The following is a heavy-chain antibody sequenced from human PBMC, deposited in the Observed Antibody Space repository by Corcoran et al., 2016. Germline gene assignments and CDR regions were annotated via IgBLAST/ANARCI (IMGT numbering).Heavy chain of an antibody. CDR3: ARFPDYGGYATFDY. CDR1: GGSISSYY. Sequence: QVQLQESGPGLVKPSETLSLTCTVSGGSISSYYWSWIRQPPGKGLEWIGYIYYSGSTNYNPSLKSRVTISVDTSKNQFSLKLSSVTAADTAVYYCARFPDYGGYATFDYWGQGTLVTVSS. V-gene: IGHV4-59*01. CDR2: IYYSGST. J-gene: IGHJ4*02. D-gene: IGHD4-17*01.